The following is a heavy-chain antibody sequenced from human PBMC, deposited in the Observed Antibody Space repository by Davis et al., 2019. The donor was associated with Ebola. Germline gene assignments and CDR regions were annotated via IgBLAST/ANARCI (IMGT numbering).Heavy chain of an antibody. CDR2: IAPTGGST. V-gene: IGHV1-46*01. D-gene: IGHD1-26*01. J-gene: IGHJ3*02. Sequence: AASVKVSCKASGFTFTAYYVHWVRQAPGQGLEWMGAIAPTGGSTIYAQKFQGRVTMTRDTSTSTVYMELRSLRSDDTAVYFCARTSIVGTTTTASDIWGQGTKVTVSS. CDR3: ARTSIVGTTTTASDI. CDR1: GFTFTAYY.